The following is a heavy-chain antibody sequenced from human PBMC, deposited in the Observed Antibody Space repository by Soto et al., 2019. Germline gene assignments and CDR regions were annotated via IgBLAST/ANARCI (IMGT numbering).Heavy chain of an antibody. CDR1: GFTCNTNA. V-gene: IGHV3-23*01. CDR2: ISGTGSRT. Sequence: PVGSLRLCCAASGFTCNTNAMSWVRQAPGKGLEWVSSISGTGSRTYYADSVKGRFTIARDNSKNTVSLQMNNLRAEDTGLYYGTKHTGYLSLDASGQGTTVTV. D-gene: IGHD6-25*01. J-gene: IGHJ6*02. CDR3: TKHTGYLSLDA.